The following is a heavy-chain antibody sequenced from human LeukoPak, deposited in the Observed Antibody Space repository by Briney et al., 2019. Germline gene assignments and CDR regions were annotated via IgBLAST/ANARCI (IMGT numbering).Heavy chain of an antibody. D-gene: IGHD4-17*01. CDR3: ARDSQSATTSQLGAFDI. V-gene: IGHV1-46*01. Sequence: ASVKVSCKASGGTFSSYAISWVRQAPGQGLEWMGIINPSGGSTSYAQKFQGRVTMTRDTSTSTVYMELSSLRSEDTAVYYCARDSQSATTSQLGAFDIWGQGTMVTVSS. CDR1: GGTFSSYA. CDR2: INPSGGST. J-gene: IGHJ3*02.